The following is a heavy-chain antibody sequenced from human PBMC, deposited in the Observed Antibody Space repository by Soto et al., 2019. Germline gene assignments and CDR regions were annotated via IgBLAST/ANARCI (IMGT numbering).Heavy chain of an antibody. D-gene: IGHD6-6*01. CDR1: GGTFSSYA. V-gene: IGHV1-69*13. Sequence: ASVKVSCKASGGTFSSYAISWVRQAPGQGLEWMGGIIPIFGTANYAQKFQGRVTITADESTSTAYMELSSLRSEDTAVYYCARGIAARHQTDPYYYYGMDVWGQGTTVTVSS. J-gene: IGHJ6*02. CDR2: IIPIFGTA. CDR3: ARGIAARHQTDPYYYYGMDV.